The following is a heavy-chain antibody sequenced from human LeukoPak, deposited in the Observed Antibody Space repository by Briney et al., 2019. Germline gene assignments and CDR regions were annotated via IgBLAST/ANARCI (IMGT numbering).Heavy chain of an antibody. J-gene: IGHJ5*02. Sequence: SETLSLTCAVAGDSISNHYRSWIRQPPGKGLEWIGYIYYSGSSNYNPSLKSRVTMSVDTSRNQFPLKLSSVTAADTAVYYCVRGSTGAFDPWGQGTLVTVSS. CDR3: VRGSTGAFDP. D-gene: IGHD1-1*01. CDR1: GDSISNHY. V-gene: IGHV4-59*11. CDR2: IYYSGSS.